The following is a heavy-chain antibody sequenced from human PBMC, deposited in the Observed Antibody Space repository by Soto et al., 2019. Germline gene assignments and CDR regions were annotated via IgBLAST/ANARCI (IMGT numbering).Heavy chain of an antibody. CDR2: INPNTGGT. CDR1: GYTFTGYY. CDR3: VRGASDFWTTYYTDFDF. V-gene: IGHV1-2*02. Sequence: QVQLVQSRPEVKKPGASVKVSCRASGYTFTGYYLHWVRQAPGHGLEWMGWINPNTGGTNYAQKFQDRVTMTRDRSISTAYMELSSLRSDDTAVFYCVRGASDFWTTYYTDFDFWGQGTVVTVSS. D-gene: IGHD3-3*01. J-gene: IGHJ4*02.